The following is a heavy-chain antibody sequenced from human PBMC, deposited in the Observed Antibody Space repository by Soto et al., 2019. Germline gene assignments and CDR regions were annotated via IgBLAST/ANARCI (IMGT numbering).Heavy chain of an antibody. Sequence: EVQLVESGGGLVQPGGSLRLSCAASGFTFSSYWMSWVRQAPGKGLEWVANIKQDGSEKYYVDSVKGRFTISRDNAKNSLYLQINSLRAEDTAVYYGARSVGYCSGGSCYSTYYFDYWGQGTLVTVSS. CDR3: ARSVGYCSGGSCYSTYYFDY. V-gene: IGHV3-7*01. CDR2: IKQDGSEK. J-gene: IGHJ4*02. D-gene: IGHD2-15*01. CDR1: GFTFSSYW.